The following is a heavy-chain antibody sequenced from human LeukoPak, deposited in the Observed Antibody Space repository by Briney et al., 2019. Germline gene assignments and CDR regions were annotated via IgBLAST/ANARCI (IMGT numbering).Heavy chain of an antibody. CDR1: GFTFSSYE. D-gene: IGHD1-26*01. CDR2: IRSKANSYAT. Sequence: SGGSLRLSCAASGFTFSSYEMNWVRQASGKGLEWVGRIRSKANSYATAYAASVKGRFTISRDDSKNTAYLQMNSLKTEDTAVYYCTRHPSGSYTDFDYWGQGTLVTVSS. CDR3: TRHPSGSYTDFDY. J-gene: IGHJ4*02. V-gene: IGHV3-73*01.